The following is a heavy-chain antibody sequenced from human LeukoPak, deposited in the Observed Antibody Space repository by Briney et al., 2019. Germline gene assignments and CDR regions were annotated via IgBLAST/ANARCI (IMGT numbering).Heavy chain of an antibody. V-gene: IGHV4-34*01. CDR2: INHSGST. CDR3: ALAQWLVNDAFDI. J-gene: IGHJ3*02. Sequence: SETLSLTCAVYGGSFSGYYWSWIGQPPGKGLEWIGEINHSGSTNYNPSLKSRVTISVDTSKNQFSLKLSSVTAADTAVYYCALAQWLVNDAFDIWGQGTMVTVSS. D-gene: IGHD6-19*01. CDR1: GGSFSGYY.